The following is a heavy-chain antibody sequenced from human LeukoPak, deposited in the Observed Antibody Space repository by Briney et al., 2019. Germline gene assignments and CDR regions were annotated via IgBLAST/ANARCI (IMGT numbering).Heavy chain of an antibody. CDR2: IDHSGSP. J-gene: IGHJ6*02. CDR1: GGSFGGYN. CDR3: SRGPIPKGGMGV. Sequence: SETLSLTCVASGGSFGGYNWNWLRQPPGKGLEWIGGIDHSGSPNYVASLKTRVTMSIDKSKRQFSLNLTSVTAADTAVYYCSRGPIPKGGMGVWGQGTTVTVSS. V-gene: IGHV4-34*01.